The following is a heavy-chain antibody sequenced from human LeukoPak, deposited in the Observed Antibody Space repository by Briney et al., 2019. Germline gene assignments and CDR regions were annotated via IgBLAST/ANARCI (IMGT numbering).Heavy chain of an antibody. V-gene: IGHV4-34*01. D-gene: IGHD6-19*01. CDR3: ARKEAVAGPCMDV. Sequence: SETLSLTCAVYGGSFSGYYWSWIRQPPGKGLEWIGEINHSGSTNYNPSLKSRVTISVDTSKNQFSLKLSSVTAADTAVYYCARKEAVAGPCMDVWGKGTTVTISS. CDR2: INHSGST. J-gene: IGHJ6*03. CDR1: GGSFSGYY.